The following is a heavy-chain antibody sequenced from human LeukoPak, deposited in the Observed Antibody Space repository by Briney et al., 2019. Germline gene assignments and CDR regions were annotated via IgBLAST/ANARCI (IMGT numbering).Heavy chain of an antibody. CDR2: ISGYKDET. CDR1: GYTFTSYG. D-gene: IGHD6-19*01. CDR3: AREGDSAGWYRPAFRLLDY. Sequence: ASVTVSCKTSGYTFTSYGLYWVRQAPGQGLEWMGWISGYKDETNYARKFQGRVTMTTDTSTTTAYMDLTSLTSADTALYYCAREGDSAGWYRPAFRLLDYWGQRTMVTVSS. J-gene: IGHJ4*02. V-gene: IGHV1-18*01.